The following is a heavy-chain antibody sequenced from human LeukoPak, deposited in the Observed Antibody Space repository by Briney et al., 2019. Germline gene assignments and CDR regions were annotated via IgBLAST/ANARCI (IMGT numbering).Heavy chain of an antibody. CDR1: GGSISSSSYY. CDR2: IYYSGST. D-gene: IGHD3-10*01. Sequence: SETLSLTCTVSGGSISSSSYYWGWIRQPPGKGLEWIGSIYYSGSTYYNPSLKSRVTISVDTSKNQFSLKLSSVTAADTAVYYCARDDGGAGFPGDYWGQGTLVTVSS. J-gene: IGHJ4*02. CDR3: ARDDGGAGFPGDY. V-gene: IGHV4-39*07.